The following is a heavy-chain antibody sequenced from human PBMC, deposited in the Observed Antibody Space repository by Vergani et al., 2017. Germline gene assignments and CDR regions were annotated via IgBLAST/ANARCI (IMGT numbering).Heavy chain of an antibody. CDR1: GDTFSNYA. D-gene: IGHD3-22*01. V-gene: IGHV1-69*13. CDR3: ARGASYFDSGGYADT. CDR2: MIPTFDSK. Sequence: QVQVVQSGAAVRKPGSSVTVSCKASGDTFSNYAITWVRQAPGQGLQWMGRMIPTFDSKNYAPRFQGRVTLTADASASTAYMELTSLTSEDTAVYFCARGASYFDSGGYADTWGQGTLVTVS. J-gene: IGHJ5*02.